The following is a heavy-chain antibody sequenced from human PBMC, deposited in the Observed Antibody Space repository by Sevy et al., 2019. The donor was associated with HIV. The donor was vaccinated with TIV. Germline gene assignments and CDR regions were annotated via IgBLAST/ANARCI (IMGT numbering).Heavy chain of an antibody. Sequence: ASVKVSCKASGYTFSNYTISWVRQAPGQGLEWMGWISGFNGDTINAEKFQGRFTVTTDTSTKTAYMDLRSLRSDDTAVYYCVRGTTFYDFWTGGDYWGQGTLVTVSS. CDR1: GYTFSNYT. J-gene: IGHJ4*02. CDR3: VRGTTFYDFWTGGDY. D-gene: IGHD3-3*01. CDR2: ISGFNGDT. V-gene: IGHV1-18*01.